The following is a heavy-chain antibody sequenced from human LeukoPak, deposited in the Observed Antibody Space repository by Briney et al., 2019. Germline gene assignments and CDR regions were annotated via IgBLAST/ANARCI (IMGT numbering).Heavy chain of an antibody. J-gene: IGHJ6*03. CDR3: AGYGGRYPYYMDV. Sequence: GGSLRLSCAGTGFSVSTNYMSWVRRAPGKGLQWVSVMYTLGNTYYADSVKGRFTISRDNSKNTLYLQMNSLRAEDTAMYYCAGYGGRYPYYMDVWGKGTTVTISS. D-gene: IGHD1-26*01. CDR2: MYTLGNT. CDR1: GFSVSTNY. V-gene: IGHV3-66*01.